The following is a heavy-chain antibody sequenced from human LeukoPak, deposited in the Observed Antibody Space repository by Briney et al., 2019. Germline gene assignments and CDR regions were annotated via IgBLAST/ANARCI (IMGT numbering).Heavy chain of an antibody. Sequence: SETLSLTCTVSGGSISSYYWSWIRQPPGKGLEWIGYIYYRGNTNYNPSLKSRVTISVDTSKNQFSLKLSSVTAADTAVYYCARHYDFWSGYIDYWGQGTLVTVSS. CDR1: GGSISSYY. J-gene: IGHJ4*02. CDR2: IYYRGNT. D-gene: IGHD3-3*01. V-gene: IGHV4-59*01. CDR3: ARHYDFWSGYIDY.